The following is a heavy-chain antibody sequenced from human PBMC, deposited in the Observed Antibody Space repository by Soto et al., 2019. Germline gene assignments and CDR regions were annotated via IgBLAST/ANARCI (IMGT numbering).Heavy chain of an antibody. CDR2: IIPIFGTA. CDR3: ARNRPYFTIFGVAPGEFDY. V-gene: IGHV1-69*13. D-gene: IGHD3-3*01. CDR1: GGTFSSYA. J-gene: IGHJ4*02. Sequence: GASVKVSCKASGGTFSSYAISWVRQAPGQGLEWMGGIIPIFGTANYAQKFQGRVTITADESTSTAYMELSSLRSEDTAVYYCARNRPYFTIFGVAPGEFDYWGKGTLVTVSS.